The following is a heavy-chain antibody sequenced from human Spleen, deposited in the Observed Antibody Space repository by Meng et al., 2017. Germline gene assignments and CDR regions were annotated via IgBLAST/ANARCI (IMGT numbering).Heavy chain of an antibody. CDR2: ISGSGGST. CDR3: AISGYHVTRAFDV. J-gene: IGHJ3*01. D-gene: IGHD3-22*01. V-gene: IGHV3-23*01. CDR1: GFTFSSYA. Sequence: GESLKISCAASGFTFSSYAMSWVRQAPGKGLEWVSAISGSGGSTYYADSVKGRFTISRDNSKNTLYLQMNSLRAEDTALYYCAISGYHVTRAFDVWGQGTMVTVSS.